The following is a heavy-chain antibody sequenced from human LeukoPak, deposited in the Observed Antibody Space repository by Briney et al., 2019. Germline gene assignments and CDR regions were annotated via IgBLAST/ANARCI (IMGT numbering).Heavy chain of an antibody. D-gene: IGHD6-6*01. CDR3: ARDPSLIAPPY. V-gene: IGHV3-7*01. J-gene: IGHJ4*02. CDR2: INQDGCEK. CDR1: RFTFSIYW. Sequence: GGSLRLSCAASRFTFSIYWMSWVRQAPGKGLEWVANINQDGCEKYYVDSVKGRFIISRHNAKNSLYLQMNSLRGEDTAVYFCARDPSLIAPPYWGQGTLVTVSS.